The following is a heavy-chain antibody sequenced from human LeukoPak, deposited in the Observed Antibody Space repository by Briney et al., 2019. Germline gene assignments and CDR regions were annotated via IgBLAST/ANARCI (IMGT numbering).Heavy chain of an antibody. CDR2: INPSGGST. J-gene: IGHJ3*02. D-gene: IGHD1-26*01. Sequence: ASVKVSCKASGYTFTSYYMHWARQAPGQGLEWMGIINPSGGSTSYAQKFQGRVTMTRDMSTSTVYMELSSLRSEDTAVYYCARGLVAYSGRQDAFDIWGQGTMVTVSS. V-gene: IGHV1-46*01. CDR3: ARGLVAYSGRQDAFDI. CDR1: GYTFTSYY.